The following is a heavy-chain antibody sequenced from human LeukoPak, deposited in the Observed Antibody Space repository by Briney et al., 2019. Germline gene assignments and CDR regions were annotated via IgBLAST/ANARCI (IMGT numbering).Heavy chain of an antibody. D-gene: IGHD3-9*01. V-gene: IGHV3-30-3*01. CDR2: ISYDGSNK. Sequence: PGRSLRLSCAASGFTFSSYAMHWVRQAPGKGLEWVAVISYDGSNKYYADSVKGRFTISRDNSKNTLYLQMNSLRAEDTAVYYCAKAVDVLRYFDWQVGYGMDVWGQGTTVTVSS. CDR3: AKAVDVLRYFDWQVGYGMDV. J-gene: IGHJ6*02. CDR1: GFTFSSYA.